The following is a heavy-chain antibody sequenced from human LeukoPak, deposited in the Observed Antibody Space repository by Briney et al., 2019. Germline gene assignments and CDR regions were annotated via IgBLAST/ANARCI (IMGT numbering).Heavy chain of an antibody. J-gene: IGHJ4*02. D-gene: IGHD3-3*01. Sequence: TSQTLSLTCAISGDSVSSNSAAWNWIRQSPSRGLEWLGRTYCRSKWYSDYTVSMKGRITINPDTSKNQFSLQLNSVTPEDTAVYYCAREGFGGYYDFWSGYFYWGQGIVVTVSS. CDR2: TYCRSKWYS. V-gene: IGHV6-1*01. CDR1: GDSVSSNSAA. CDR3: AREGFGGYYDFWSGYFY.